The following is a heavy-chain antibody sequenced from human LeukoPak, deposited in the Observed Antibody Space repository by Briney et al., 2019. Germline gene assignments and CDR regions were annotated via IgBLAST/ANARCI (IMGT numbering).Heavy chain of an antibody. V-gene: IGHV3-13*01. CDR2: IGTADDT. CDR3: ARHRSGWLQSSFDY. CDR1: GFTFSSYD. D-gene: IGHD5-24*01. Sequence: RGSLRLSCAASGFTFSSYDIHWVRQATGKGLEWVSAIGTADDTYYAGSVKGRFTISRENAKNSLYLQMNSLRAGDTAVYYCARHRSGWLQSSFDYWGQGTLVTVSS. J-gene: IGHJ4*02.